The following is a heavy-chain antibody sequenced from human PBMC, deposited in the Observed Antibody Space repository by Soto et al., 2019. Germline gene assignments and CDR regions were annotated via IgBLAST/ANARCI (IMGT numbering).Heavy chain of an antibody. V-gene: IGHV3-30*18. D-gene: IGHD3-10*01. Sequence: PGGSLRLSCAASGFTFSSYGMHWVRQAPGKGLEWVAVISYDGSNKYYAGSVKGRFTISRDNSKNTLYLQMNSLRAEDTAVYYCAKSVRTTGLFIDYWGQGTLVTVSS. CDR1: GFTFSSYG. CDR3: AKSVRTTGLFIDY. CDR2: ISYDGSNK. J-gene: IGHJ4*02.